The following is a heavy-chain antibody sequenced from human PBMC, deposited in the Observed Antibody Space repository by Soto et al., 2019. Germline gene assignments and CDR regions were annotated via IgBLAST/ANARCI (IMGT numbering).Heavy chain of an antibody. D-gene: IGHD3-22*01. CDR2: IYSGGSI. J-gene: IGHJ4*02. V-gene: IGHV3-66*01. CDR1: GFSVSSDY. CDR3: AREAGGGYYFDY. Sequence: GGSLRLSCAASGFSVSSDYVSWVRQPPGKGLKWVSTIYSGGSIYYADSVKGIFATSRDNSKNTLYLQMNSLRVEDTVVYYCAREAGGGYYFDYWGQGTLVTVSS.